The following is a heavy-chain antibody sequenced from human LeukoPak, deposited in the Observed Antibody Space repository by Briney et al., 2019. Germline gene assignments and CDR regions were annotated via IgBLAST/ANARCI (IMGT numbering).Heavy chain of an antibody. Sequence: GGSLRLSCAASGFTFSSNAMHWVRQAPGKGLEWVAVISYDGSNKYYADSVKGRFTISRDNSKNTLYLQMNSLRAEDTAVYYCARECLTAAGTCFDYWGQGTLVTVSS. V-gene: IGHV3-30*04. J-gene: IGHJ4*02. CDR3: ARECLTAAGTCFDY. CDR1: GFTFSSNA. CDR2: ISYDGSNK. D-gene: IGHD6-13*01.